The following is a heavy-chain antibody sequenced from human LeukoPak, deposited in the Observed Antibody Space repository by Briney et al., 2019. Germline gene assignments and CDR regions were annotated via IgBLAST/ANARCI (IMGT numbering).Heavy chain of an antibody. CDR3: ARDYYGSGSGIDY. CDR2: ISYDGSNK. Sequence: PGGSLRLSCAPSGFTFSSYAMHWVRQAPGNGLQWVAVISYDGSNKYYADSVKGRFTISRDNSKNTLYLQMNSLRAEDTAVYYCARDYYGSGSGIDYWGQGTLVTVSS. V-gene: IGHV3-30-3*01. J-gene: IGHJ4*02. D-gene: IGHD3-10*01. CDR1: GFTFSSYA.